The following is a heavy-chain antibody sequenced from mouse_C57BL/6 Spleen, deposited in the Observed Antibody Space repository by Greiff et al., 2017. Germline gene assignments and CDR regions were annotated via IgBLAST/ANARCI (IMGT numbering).Heavy chain of an antibody. D-gene: IGHD1-1*01. Sequence: EVQVVESGGDLVKPGGSLKLSCAASGFTFSSYGMSLVRQTPDTRLEWVATISSGGSYTYYPDSVKGRFTISRDNAKNTLYLQMSSLKSEDTAMYYCARDYYGSSYPAWFAYWGQGTLVTVSA. CDR2: ISSGGSYT. CDR1: GFTFSSYG. CDR3: ARDYYGSSYPAWFAY. J-gene: IGHJ3*01. V-gene: IGHV5-6*01.